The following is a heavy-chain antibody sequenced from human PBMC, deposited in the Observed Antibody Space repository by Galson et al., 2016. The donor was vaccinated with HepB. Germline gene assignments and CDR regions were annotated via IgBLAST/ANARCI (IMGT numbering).Heavy chain of an antibody. V-gene: IGHV4-4*07. CDR1: GGSFTSYY. J-gene: IGHJ5*02. D-gene: IGHD5-18*01. Sequence: ETLSLTCTVSGGSFTSYYWSWIRQPAGKGLEWIGRIFSIGTTDYNPSLKGRVPMSVDTSKNQFSLQLRSVTAADTAVYYCARHLKIQLWLRGNWFDPWGQGTLVTVSS. CDR2: IFSIGTT. CDR3: ARHLKIQLWLRGNWFDP.